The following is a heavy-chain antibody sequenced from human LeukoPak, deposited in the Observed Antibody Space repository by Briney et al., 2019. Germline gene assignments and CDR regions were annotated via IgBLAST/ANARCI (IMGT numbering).Heavy chain of an antibody. CDR1: GFTFSSYA. CDR2: IKQDGSEK. Sequence: GGSLRLSCAASGFTFSSYAMSWVRQAPGKGLEWVANIKQDGSEKYYVDSVKGRFTISRDNAKNSLYLQMNSLRAEDTAVYYCARDGDFWSGYAFDYWGQGTLVTVSS. J-gene: IGHJ4*02. CDR3: ARDGDFWSGYAFDY. V-gene: IGHV3-7*01. D-gene: IGHD3-3*01.